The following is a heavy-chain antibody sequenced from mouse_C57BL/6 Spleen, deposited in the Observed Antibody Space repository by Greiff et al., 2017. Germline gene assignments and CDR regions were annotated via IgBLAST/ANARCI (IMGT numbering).Heavy chain of an antibody. CDR3: ARDSSGYLGFDY. J-gene: IGHJ2*01. CDR2: IDPSDSET. V-gene: IGHV1-52*01. Sequence: VQLQQPGAELVRPGSSVKLSCKASGYTFTSYWMHWVKQRPIQGLEWIGNIDPSDSETHYNQKFKDKATLTVDKSSSTAYMQLSSLTSEDSAVYYCARDSSGYLGFDYWGQGTTLTVSS. D-gene: IGHD3-2*02. CDR1: GYTFTSYW.